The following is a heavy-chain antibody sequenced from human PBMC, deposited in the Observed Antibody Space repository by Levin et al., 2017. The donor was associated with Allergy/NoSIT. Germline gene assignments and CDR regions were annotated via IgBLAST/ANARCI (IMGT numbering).Heavy chain of an antibody. CDR3: ARNFFASVWFGELLPSPDY. J-gene: IGHJ4*02. V-gene: IGHV3-33*01. D-gene: IGHD3-10*01. Sequence: PGGSLRLSCAASGFTFSSYGMHWVRQAPGKGLEWVAVIWYDGSNKYYADSVKGRFTISRDNSKNTLYLQMNSLRAEDTAVYYCARNFFASVWFGELLPSPDYWGQGTLVTVSS. CDR1: GFTFSSYG. CDR2: IWYDGSNK.